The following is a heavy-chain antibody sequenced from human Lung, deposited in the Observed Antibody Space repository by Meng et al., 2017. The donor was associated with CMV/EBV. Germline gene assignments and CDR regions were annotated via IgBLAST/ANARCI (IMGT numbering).Heavy chain of an antibody. V-gene: IGHV4-4*02. CDR1: GTSISTSNW. CDR2: VYHSGYT. Sequence: SXTLSLXCAVSGTSISTSNWWSWVRQPPGKRLEWIGEVYHSGYTNYNPSFKSRVSMSVDRSKNQFSLRLSSVTAADTAVYYCARVTEYGGNCFDSWGQGTXVTVSS. J-gene: IGHJ4*02. CDR3: ARVTEYGGNCFDS. D-gene: IGHD4/OR15-4a*01.